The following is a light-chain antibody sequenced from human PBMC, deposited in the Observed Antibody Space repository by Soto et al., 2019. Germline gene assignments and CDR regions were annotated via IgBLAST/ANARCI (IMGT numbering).Light chain of an antibody. J-gene: IGKJ4*01. CDR1: QRVLYRSNSKNY. V-gene: IGKV4-1*01. CDR3: QQYYSTPPT. Sequence: DIVMTQSPDSLAVSLGERATINCKSSQRVLYRSNSKNYLDGYQQKPGQPPKLLIHWASTRESGVPDRFSGSGSGTDFTLTISSLQAEDVAVYYCQQYYSTPPTFGGGTKVEIK. CDR2: WAS.